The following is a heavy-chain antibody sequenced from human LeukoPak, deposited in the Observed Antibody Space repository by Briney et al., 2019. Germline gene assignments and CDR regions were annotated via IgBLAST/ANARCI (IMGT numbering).Heavy chain of an antibody. V-gene: IGHV4-59*01. CDR3: ARDQICSSTSCYQGASYYYYMDV. Sequence: PSETLSLTCTVSGGPISSYYWSWIRQPPGKGLEWIGYIYYSGSTNYNPSLKSRVTISVDTSKNQFSLKLSSVTAADKAVYYCARDQICSSTSCYQGASYYYYMDVWGKGTTVTVSS. CDR1: GGPISSYY. D-gene: IGHD2-2*01. CDR2: IYYSGST. J-gene: IGHJ6*03.